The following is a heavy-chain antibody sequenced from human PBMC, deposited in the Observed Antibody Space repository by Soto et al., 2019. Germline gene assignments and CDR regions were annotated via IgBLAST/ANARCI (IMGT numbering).Heavy chain of an antibody. D-gene: IGHD3-22*01. CDR3: ANYNYYDASGPS. CDR1: GFTFSGYA. V-gene: IGHV3-23*01. Sequence: GGSLRLSCAASGFTFSGYAMSWVRQAPGKGLEWVSAISGSGGNTYYADSVKGRFTISRDNSKNTLYLQMNSLRAEDTAVYYCANYNYYDASGPSWGQGTLVTVSS. J-gene: IGHJ5*02. CDR2: ISGSGGNT.